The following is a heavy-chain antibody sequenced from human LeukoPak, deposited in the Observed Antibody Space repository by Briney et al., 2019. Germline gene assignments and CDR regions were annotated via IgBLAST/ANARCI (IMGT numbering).Heavy chain of an antibody. Sequence: GGSLRLSCAASGFTFGAYYMTWVRQAPGKGLEWVANIKQDGSEKYYVDSVKGRFTIPRDNANNSLYLQMNSLRAEDTAVYYCARMSGIAVAAIWISYFDYWGQGTLVTVSS. D-gene: IGHD6-19*01. CDR1: GFTFGAYY. J-gene: IGHJ4*02. CDR3: ARMSGIAVAAIWISYFDY. CDR2: IKQDGSEK. V-gene: IGHV3-7*03.